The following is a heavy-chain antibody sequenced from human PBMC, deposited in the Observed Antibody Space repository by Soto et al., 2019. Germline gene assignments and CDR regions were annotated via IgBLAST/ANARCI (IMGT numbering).Heavy chain of an antibody. D-gene: IGHD6-6*01. V-gene: IGHV3-33*01. CDR3: ARVTQAARRGIYYGMDV. Sequence: GGSLRLSCAASGFTFGSYGMHWVRQAPGKGLEWVAVIWYDGSNKYYADSVKGRFTISRDNSKNTLYLQMNSLRAEDTAVYYCARVTQAARRGIYYGMDVWGQGTTVTVSS. CDR1: GFTFGSYG. CDR2: IWYDGSNK. J-gene: IGHJ6*02.